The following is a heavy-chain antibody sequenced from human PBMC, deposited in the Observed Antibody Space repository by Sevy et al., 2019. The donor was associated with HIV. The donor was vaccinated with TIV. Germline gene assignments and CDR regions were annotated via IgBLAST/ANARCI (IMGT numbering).Heavy chain of an antibody. V-gene: IGHV1-18*01. Sequence: ASVKVSCKASGYTFTSYGISWVRQAPGQGLEWMGWISAYKGNTNYAQKLQGRVTMTTDTSTSTAYMELRSLRSDDTAVYYCAREYSYGYYFDDWGQGTLVTVSS. CDR1: GYTFTSYG. D-gene: IGHD5-18*01. CDR2: ISAYKGNT. CDR3: AREYSYGYYFDD. J-gene: IGHJ4*02.